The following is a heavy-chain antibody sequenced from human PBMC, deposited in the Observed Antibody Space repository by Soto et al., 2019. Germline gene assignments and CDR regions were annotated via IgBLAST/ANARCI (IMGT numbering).Heavy chain of an antibody. CDR1: GFTFSSYE. CDR2: ISSSGSTI. CDR3: ARDYDSSGYYSLRTYYYYGMDV. J-gene: IGHJ6*02. V-gene: IGHV3-48*03. D-gene: IGHD3-22*01. Sequence: EVQLVESGGGLVQPGGSLRLSCAASGFTFSSYEMNWVRQAPGKGLEWVSYISSSGSTIYYADSVKGRFTISRDNAKNSLYLKMNSLRAEDTAVYYCARDYDSSGYYSLRTYYYYGMDVWGQGTTVTVSS.